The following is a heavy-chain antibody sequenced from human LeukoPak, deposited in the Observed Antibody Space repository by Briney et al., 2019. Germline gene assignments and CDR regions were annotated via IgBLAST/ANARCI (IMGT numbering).Heavy chain of an antibody. Sequence: ASVTVSCKASVYTFTSYDINWVRQAPGKGREGMGWMNPNSGNTGYLQKFQGRVTITRNTSITTAYMELSSLRSEDTAVYYCARAYDFWSGYSALYYFDYWGQGTLVTVSS. CDR2: MNPNSGNT. CDR1: VYTFTSYD. D-gene: IGHD3-3*01. J-gene: IGHJ4*02. CDR3: ARAYDFWSGYSALYYFDY. V-gene: IGHV1-8*03.